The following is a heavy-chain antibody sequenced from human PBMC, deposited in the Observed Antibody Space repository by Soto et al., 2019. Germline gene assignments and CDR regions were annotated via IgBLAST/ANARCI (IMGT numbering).Heavy chain of an antibody. CDR2: ITHSGGV. J-gene: IGHJ6*03. D-gene: IGHD3-10*01. Sequence: QVQLQQWGAGLLKPSETLCLTCAIYGGSFSAYYWSWVRQPPGKGLVWIGEITHSGGVKYNPSLKSRVTISADTSKNWFSLRLTSLTAADTAVYYCARVLMLRGTIIPEGYSYHMDLWGKGTTVTVSS. V-gene: IGHV4-34*02. CDR3: ARVLMLRGTIIPEGYSYHMDL. CDR1: GGSFSAYY.